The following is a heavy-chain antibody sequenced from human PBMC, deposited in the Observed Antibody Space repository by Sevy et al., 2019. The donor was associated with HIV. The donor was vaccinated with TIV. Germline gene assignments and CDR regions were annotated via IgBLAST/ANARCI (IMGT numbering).Heavy chain of an antibody. CDR1: GFTFSAYT. Sequence: GGSLRLSCVASGFTFSAYTMNWVRQAPGKGLQWVSSISGLSNYIYYADSLKDRFTISRDNAKNSLYLQMNSLRDEDTAVYYCARPYGSGSWEAFDVWGQGTMITVSS. CDR3: ARPYGSGSWEAFDV. V-gene: IGHV3-21*06. J-gene: IGHJ3*01. D-gene: IGHD3-10*01. CDR2: ISGLSNYI.